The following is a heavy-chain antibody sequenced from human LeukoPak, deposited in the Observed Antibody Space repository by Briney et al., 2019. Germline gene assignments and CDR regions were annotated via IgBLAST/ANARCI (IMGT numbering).Heavy chain of an antibody. Sequence: GGSLRLSCAASGFTFSNYWMHWVRHAPGKGLVWVSRINSDGSSTTSADSVKGRFTISRDNAKNTLYLQMNSLRAEDTAVYYCAKGGATVIDYWGQGTLVTVSS. CDR3: AKGGATVIDY. J-gene: IGHJ4*02. CDR1: GFTFSNYW. V-gene: IGHV3-74*01. D-gene: IGHD4-17*01. CDR2: INSDGSST.